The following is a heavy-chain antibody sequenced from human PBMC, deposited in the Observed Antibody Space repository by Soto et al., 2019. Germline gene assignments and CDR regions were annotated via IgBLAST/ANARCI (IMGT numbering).Heavy chain of an antibody. CDR2: ISGSGGST. V-gene: IGHV3-23*01. J-gene: IGHJ6*02. CDR1: GFTFSSYA. CDR3: VSSVHYYYYYGMDV. Sequence: EVQLLESGGGLVQPGGSLRLSCAASGFTFSSYAMSWVRQAPGKGLEWVSAISGSGGSTYYADSVKGRFTISRDNSKNTLYLQMNSLRAEDTAVYYCVSSVHYYYYYGMDVWGQGTTVTVSS.